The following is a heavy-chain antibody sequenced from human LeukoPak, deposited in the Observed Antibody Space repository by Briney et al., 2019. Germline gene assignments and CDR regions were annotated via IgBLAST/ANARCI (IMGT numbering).Heavy chain of an antibody. V-gene: IGHV3-23*01. J-gene: IGHJ4*02. CDR1: GFTFSSYW. D-gene: IGHD6-19*01. CDR2: ISGSGGST. CDR3: AKGLGARPPKVAGFDY. Sequence: GGSLRLSCAASGFTFSSYWMSWVRQAPGKGLEWVSAISGSGGSTYYADSVKGRFTISRDNSKNTLYLQMNSLRAEDTAVYYCAKGLGARPPKVAGFDYWGQGTLVTVSS.